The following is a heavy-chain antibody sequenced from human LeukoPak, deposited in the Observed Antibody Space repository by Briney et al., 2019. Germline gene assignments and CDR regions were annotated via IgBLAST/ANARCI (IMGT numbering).Heavy chain of an antibody. V-gene: IGHV3-23*01. Sequence: GGSLRLSCAASGFTFSSYAMSWVRQAPGKGLEWVSAISGSGGSTYYADSVKGRFTISRDNSKNTLFLQMNSLRAEDTAVYYCAKGDDYGDYGSFDYWGQGTLVTVSS. CDR1: GFTFSSYA. CDR3: AKGDDYGDYGSFDY. J-gene: IGHJ4*02. CDR2: ISGSGGST. D-gene: IGHD4-17*01.